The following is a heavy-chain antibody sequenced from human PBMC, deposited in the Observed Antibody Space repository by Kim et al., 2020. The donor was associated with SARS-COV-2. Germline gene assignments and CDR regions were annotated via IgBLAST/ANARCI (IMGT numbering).Heavy chain of an antibody. D-gene: IGHD3-22*01. Sequence: SETLSLTCAVYGGSFSGYYWSWIRQPPGKGLEWIGEINHSGSTNYNPSLKSRVTISVDTSKNQFTLKLSSVTAADTAVHYCARVGVVVGYYGIEVWGQGTTVTVSS. V-gene: IGHV4-34*01. CDR1: GGSFSGYY. J-gene: IGHJ6*02. CDR2: INHSGST. CDR3: ARVGVVVGYYGIEV.